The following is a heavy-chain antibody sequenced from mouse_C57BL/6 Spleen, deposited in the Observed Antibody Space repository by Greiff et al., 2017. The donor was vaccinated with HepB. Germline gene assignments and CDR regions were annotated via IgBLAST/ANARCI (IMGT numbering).Heavy chain of an antibody. D-gene: IGHD1-1*01. CDR1: GYAFSSYW. CDR2: IYPGDGDT. J-gene: IGHJ2*01. Sequence: QVQLQQSGAELVKPGASVKISCKASGYAFSSYWMNWVKQRPGKGLEWIGQIYPGDGDTNYNGKFKGKATLTADKSSSTAYMQLSSLTSEDSAVYFCAKLGATVPYYFDYWGQGTTLTVSS. CDR3: AKLGATVPYYFDY. V-gene: IGHV1-80*01.